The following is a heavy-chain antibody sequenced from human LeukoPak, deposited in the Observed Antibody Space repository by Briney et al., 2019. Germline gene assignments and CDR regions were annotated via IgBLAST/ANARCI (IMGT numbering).Heavy chain of an antibody. J-gene: IGHJ4*02. CDR2: INTNGGTT. D-gene: IGHD3-22*01. V-gene: IGHV3-64D*09. Sequence: GGSLRLSCSASGFTFSSYAMHWVRQAPGKGLEYVSAINTNGGTTYSSDSVKGRFTISRDNYKNTLYLQMSSLRAEDTAVYYCVKMGTYYYDSSGSNYWGQGTLVTVSS. CDR3: VKMGTYYYDSSGSNY. CDR1: GFTFSSYA.